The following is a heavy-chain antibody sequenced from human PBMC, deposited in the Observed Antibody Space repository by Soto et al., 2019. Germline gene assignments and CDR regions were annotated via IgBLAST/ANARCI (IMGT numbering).Heavy chain of an antibody. CDR1: GFTFNSYA. D-gene: IGHD7-27*01. Sequence: GGSLRLSCAASGFTFNSYAMSWVRQAPGKGLEWVSAISGSGGSTYYADSVKGRFTISRDNARNTLYLQMNSLRDDDTAVYYCVRDQNWAYGYWGPGILVTVSS. CDR3: VRDQNWAYGY. CDR2: ISGSGGST. V-gene: IGHV3-23*01. J-gene: IGHJ4*02.